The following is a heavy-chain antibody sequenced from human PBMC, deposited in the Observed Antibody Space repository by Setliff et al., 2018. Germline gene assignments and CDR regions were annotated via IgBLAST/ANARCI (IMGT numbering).Heavy chain of an antibody. Sequence: SETLSLTCSVSGASITSYYWSWIRQPPGKGLEWIAYIHNNGRIKYNPALKSRVTISLDTSKNQFSLNLNSATAADTAVYYCTRHALSFDSAWDVWGKGTTVTVSS. J-gene: IGHJ6*04. CDR1: GASITSYY. CDR2: IHNNGRI. V-gene: IGHV4-59*08. D-gene: IGHD3-9*01. CDR3: TRHALSFDSAWDV.